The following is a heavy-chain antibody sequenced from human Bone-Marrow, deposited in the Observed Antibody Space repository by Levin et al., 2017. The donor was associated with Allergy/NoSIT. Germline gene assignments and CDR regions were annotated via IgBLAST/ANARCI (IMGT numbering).Heavy chain of an antibody. J-gene: IGHJ4*02. V-gene: IGHV5-51*01. Sequence: GGSLRLSCRDFGSSFATHWIAWVRQMPGKGLEWMGVIYPGDSDTRYSPSFQGLVTISADKSTSTAYLQWRSLKASDTAMYYCARRRHSNYPFDFWGQGGMGVIYPGYSATRARTSFQGLVTISADKSTSTAYLQWSSLKASDTAMYYCARRRHSNYPFDFWGQGTLVTVSS. CDR2: IYPGDSDT. CDR3: ARRRHSNYPFDFWGQGGMGVIYPGYSATRARTSFQGLVTISADKSTSTAYLQWSSLKASDTAMYYCARRRHSNYPFDF. CDR1: GSSFATHW. D-gene: IGHD4-11*01.